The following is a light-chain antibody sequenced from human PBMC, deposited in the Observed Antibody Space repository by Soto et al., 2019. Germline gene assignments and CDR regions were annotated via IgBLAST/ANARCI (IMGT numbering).Light chain of an antibody. V-gene: IGKV1-9*01. CDR1: QGISSY. CDR2: AAS. CDR3: QQLNSYPFLT. Sequence: DIQLTQSPSFLSASVGARVTITCRASQGISSYLAWYQQKPGKAPKLLIYAASTLQSGVTSRFSVSGSVTEFTLAISGLQPEDFANYYCQQLNSYPFLTFGGGTKVESK. J-gene: IGKJ4*01.